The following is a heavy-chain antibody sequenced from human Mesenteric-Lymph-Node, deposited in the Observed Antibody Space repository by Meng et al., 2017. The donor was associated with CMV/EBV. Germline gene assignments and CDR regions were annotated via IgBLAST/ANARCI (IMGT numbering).Heavy chain of an antibody. Sequence: SLKISCAASGFTFSSYWMHWVRQAPGKGLEWVSGISWNSGSIGYADSVKGRFTISRDNAKNSLYLQMNSLRAEDTALYYCAKGRGRFLEWLNFDYWGQGTLVTVSS. V-gene: IGHV3-9*01. D-gene: IGHD3-3*01. J-gene: IGHJ4*02. CDR2: ISWNSGSI. CDR1: GFTFSSYW. CDR3: AKGRGRFLEWLNFDY.